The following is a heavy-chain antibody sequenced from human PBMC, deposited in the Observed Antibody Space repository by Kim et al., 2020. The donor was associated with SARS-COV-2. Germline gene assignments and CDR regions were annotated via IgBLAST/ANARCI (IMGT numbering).Heavy chain of an antibody. V-gene: IGHV3-48*02. D-gene: IGHD2-21*02. J-gene: IGHJ4*02. CDR3: ARSYGGNSLYYFDY. Sequence: ADSVKGRFTISRDNAKNSLYLQMNSLRDEDTAVYYCARSYGGNSLYYFDYWGQGTLVTVSS.